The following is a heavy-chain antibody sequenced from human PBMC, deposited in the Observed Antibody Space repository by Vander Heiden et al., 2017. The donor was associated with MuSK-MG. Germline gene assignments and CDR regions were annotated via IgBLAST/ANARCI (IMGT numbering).Heavy chain of an antibody. D-gene: IGHD3-22*01. CDR1: GFSLSTSGVG. CDR3: ALTAGDWLSDY. CDR2: IYWDDEK. Sequence: QITLKESGPTLVKPTQTLTLTCTFSGFSLSTSGVGVGWIRQPPGKALEWLALIYWDDEKRDSPSLKSRLTITKDTSKNQVVITMTKMDPVDTATYCCALTAGDWLSDYWGQGTLVTVSS. V-gene: IGHV2-5*02. J-gene: IGHJ4*02.